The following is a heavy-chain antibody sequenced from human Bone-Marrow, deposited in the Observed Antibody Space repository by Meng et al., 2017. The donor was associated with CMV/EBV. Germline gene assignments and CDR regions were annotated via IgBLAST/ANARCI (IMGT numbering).Heavy chain of an antibody. Sequence: GESLKISCAASGFTFSSYSMNWVRQAPGKGLEWVSVIYSGGSTYYADSVKGRFTISRDNSKNTLYLQMNSLRAEDTAVYYCASETYYDFWSGYYSWGQGTLVTVSS. V-gene: IGHV3-66*02. J-gene: IGHJ4*02. CDR2: IYSGGST. CDR1: GFTFSSYS. CDR3: ASETYYDFWSGYYS. D-gene: IGHD3-3*01.